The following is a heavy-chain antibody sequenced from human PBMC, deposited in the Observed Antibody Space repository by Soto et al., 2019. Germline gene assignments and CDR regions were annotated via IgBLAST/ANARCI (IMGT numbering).Heavy chain of an antibody. Sequence: EVQLLESGGGLVQPGGSLRLSCAASGFTFSSYAMSWVRQAPGKGLEWVSTISGSGGSTSYADSVKGRFTTSRDNSKNTLYLQMNSLRVEDTAVYYCAKRPGGWFDPWGQGTLVTVSS. CDR1: GFTFSSYA. V-gene: IGHV3-23*01. J-gene: IGHJ5*02. CDR3: AKRPGGWFDP. CDR2: ISGSGGST. D-gene: IGHD3-10*01.